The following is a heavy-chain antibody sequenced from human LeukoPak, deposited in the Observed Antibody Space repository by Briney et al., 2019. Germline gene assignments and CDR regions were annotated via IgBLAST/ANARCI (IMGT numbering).Heavy chain of an antibody. CDR2: IKVDGSEK. CDR3: ARDHVQRHYYYMDV. Sequence: GGSLRLSCAASGFTFSSSWMTWVRQAPGKGLEWVANIKVDGSEKYYVDSVKGRFTISRDNARNSLYLQMSSLRVEDTAVYYCARDHVQRHYYYMDVWGKGTTVTVSS. D-gene: IGHD5-24*01. J-gene: IGHJ6*03. CDR1: GFTFSSSW. V-gene: IGHV3-7*01.